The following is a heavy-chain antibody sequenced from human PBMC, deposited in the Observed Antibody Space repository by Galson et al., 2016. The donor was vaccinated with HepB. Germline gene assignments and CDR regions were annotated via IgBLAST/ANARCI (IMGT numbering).Heavy chain of an antibody. CDR1: GFAFSSHW. CDR2: INSDGTIS. J-gene: IGHJ5*02. D-gene: IGHD2-21*02. Sequence: SLRLSCAASGFAFSSHWMHWVRQAPGKGLMWVARINSDGTISNYADSVKGRFTISRDNAKNTLYLEMNSLSAEDTDVSNCVRDHSVVPATAYNWFDPWGQGTLVTVSS. V-gene: IGHV3-74*01. CDR3: VRDHSVVPATAYNWFDP.